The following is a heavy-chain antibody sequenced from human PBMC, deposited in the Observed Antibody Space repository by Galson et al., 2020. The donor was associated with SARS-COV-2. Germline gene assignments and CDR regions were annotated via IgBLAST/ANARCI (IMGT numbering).Heavy chain of an antibody. CDR1: GFTFSSYS. Sequence: KIGESLKISCAASGFTFSSYSMNWVRQAPGKGLEWVSSISSSSSYIYYADSVKGRFTISRDNAKNSLYLQMNSLRAEDTAVYYCARDYFIVGAGRGDAFDIWGQGTMVTVSS. CDR3: ARDYFIVGAGRGDAFDI. V-gene: IGHV3-21*01. D-gene: IGHD1-26*01. CDR2: ISSSSSYI. J-gene: IGHJ3*02.